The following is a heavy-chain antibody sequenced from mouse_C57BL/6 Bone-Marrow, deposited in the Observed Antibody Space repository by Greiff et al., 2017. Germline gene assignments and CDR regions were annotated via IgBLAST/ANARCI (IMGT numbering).Heavy chain of an antibody. V-gene: IGHV10-1*01. Sequence: EVMLVESGGGLVQPKGSLKLSCAASGFSFNTYAMNWVRQAPGQGLEWVARIRSKSNNYATYYADSVKDRFTISRDESESMIYLQMNNMKTEDTAMYYCVRLTYYYAMDYWGQGTSVTVSS. D-gene: IGHD1-1*01. CDR3: VRLTYYYAMDY. J-gene: IGHJ4*01. CDR2: IRSKSNNYAT. CDR1: GFSFNTYA.